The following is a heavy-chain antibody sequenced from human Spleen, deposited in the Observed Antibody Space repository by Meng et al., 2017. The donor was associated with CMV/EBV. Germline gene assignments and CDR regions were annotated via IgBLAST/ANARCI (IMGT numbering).Heavy chain of an antibody. Sequence: ASVKVSCKASGYTFTGYYMHWVRQAPGQGLEWMGWINPNSGGTNYAQKFQGRVTMTRDTSISTAYMELSRLRSDDTAVYYCARDNLGGDYYYYGMDVWGQGTTVTVSS. CDR3: ARDNLGGDYYYYGMDV. J-gene: IGHJ6*02. CDR1: GYTFTGYY. CDR2: INPNSGGT. V-gene: IGHV1-2*02.